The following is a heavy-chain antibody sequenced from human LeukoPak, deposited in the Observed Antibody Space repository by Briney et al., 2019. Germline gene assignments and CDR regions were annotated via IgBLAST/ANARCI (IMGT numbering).Heavy chain of an antibody. CDR1: GFTFSSYS. V-gene: IGHV3-21*01. CDR3: ARAPQGSYPTDY. CDR2: ISSSSSYI. D-gene: IGHD1-26*01. J-gene: IGHJ4*02. Sequence: GGSLRLSCAASGFTFSSYSMNWVRQAPGKGLEWVSSISSSSSYIYYADSVEGRFTISRDNAKNSLYLQMNSLRAEDTAVYYCARAPQGSYPTDYWGQGTLVTVSS.